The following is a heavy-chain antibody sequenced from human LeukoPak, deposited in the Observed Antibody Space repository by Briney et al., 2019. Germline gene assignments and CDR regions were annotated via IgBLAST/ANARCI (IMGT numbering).Heavy chain of an antibody. Sequence: ASVKVSCKASGYTFTCYGISWVRQAPGQGLEWMGWISAYNGNTNYAQKLQGRVTMTTDTSTSTAYMELRSLRSDDTAVYYCARELQNYYYYGMDVWGQGTTVTVSS. CDR2: ISAYNGNT. CDR3: ARELQNYYYYGMDV. V-gene: IGHV1-18*01. J-gene: IGHJ6*02. CDR1: GYTFTCYG. D-gene: IGHD4-4*01.